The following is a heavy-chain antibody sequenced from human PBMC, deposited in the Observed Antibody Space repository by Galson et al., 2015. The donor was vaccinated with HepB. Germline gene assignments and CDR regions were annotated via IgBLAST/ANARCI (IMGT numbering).Heavy chain of an antibody. CDR3: ARDPPYCGGDCPVDY. J-gene: IGHJ4*02. D-gene: IGHD2-21*01. Sequence: SLRLSCAASGFTISSYGMHWVRQAPGKGLEWVAVIRYDGSNKYYADSVKGRFTISRDNSKNSLYLQMNSLRAEDTAVYYCARDPPYCGGDCPVDYWGQGTLVTVSS. CDR2: IRYDGSNK. V-gene: IGHV3-33*01. CDR1: GFTISSYG.